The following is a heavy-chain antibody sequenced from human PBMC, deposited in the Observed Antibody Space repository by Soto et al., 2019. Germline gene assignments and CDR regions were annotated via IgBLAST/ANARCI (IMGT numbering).Heavy chain of an antibody. D-gene: IGHD3-10*01. CDR3: ARGHCGSGSPFYYCGMDV. Sequence: QVQLQQWGAGLLKPSETLSLTCAVYGGSFSGYYWSWIRQPPGKGLEWIGEINHSGSTNYNPSLKSRVTISVDTSKNQFSLKLSSVTAADTAVYYCARGHCGSGSPFYYCGMDVWGQGTTVTVSS. J-gene: IGHJ6*02. V-gene: IGHV4-34*01. CDR2: INHSGST. CDR1: GGSFSGYY.